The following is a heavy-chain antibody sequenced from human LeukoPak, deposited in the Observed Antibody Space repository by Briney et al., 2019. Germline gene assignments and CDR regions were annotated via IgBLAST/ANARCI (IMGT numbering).Heavy chain of an antibody. V-gene: IGHV3-21*04. CDR3: ARSYSPFDY. CDR2: ISSGSRYI. CDR1: GFTFSTYT. D-gene: IGHD6-13*01. J-gene: IGHJ4*02. Sequence: GGSLTLSCAASGFTFSTYTLNWVRQAPGKGLAWVSSISSGSRYIYYADSVKGRFTISRDDAKHSLYLQMNSLRAEDTAMYYCARSYSPFDYWGQGTLVTVSS.